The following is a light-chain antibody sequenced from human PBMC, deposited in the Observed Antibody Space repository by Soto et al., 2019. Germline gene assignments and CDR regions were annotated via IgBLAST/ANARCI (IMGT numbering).Light chain of an antibody. Sequence: DIVMTQSPDSLAVSLGERATINCKSSQSILYSSNSENYLAWYQQKPGQPPKLLIYWASTRESGVPDRFSGSGSGTDFTLTISSLQAEDVAVYYCQQYYTTPWTCGQGTKVEIK. CDR2: WAS. J-gene: IGKJ1*01. CDR3: QQYYTTPWT. V-gene: IGKV4-1*01. CDR1: QSILYSSNSENY.